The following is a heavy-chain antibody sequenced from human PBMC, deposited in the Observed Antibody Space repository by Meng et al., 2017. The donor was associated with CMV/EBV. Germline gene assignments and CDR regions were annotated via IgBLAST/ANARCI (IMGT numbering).Heavy chain of an antibody. D-gene: IGHD3-22*01. Sequence: EVQLVESGGGLVKPGGSLRLSCIASGFTFSFYSMTWVRQAPGKGLEWVSSITSSSYIYYADSVKGRFTISRDNAKNSVYLQMNSLRAEDTAVYYYARDGVVDITRSTYNWFDPWGQGTLVTVSS. CDR1: GFTFSFYS. V-gene: IGHV3-21*01. CDR2: ITSSSYI. CDR3: ARDGVVDITRSTYNWFDP. J-gene: IGHJ5*02.